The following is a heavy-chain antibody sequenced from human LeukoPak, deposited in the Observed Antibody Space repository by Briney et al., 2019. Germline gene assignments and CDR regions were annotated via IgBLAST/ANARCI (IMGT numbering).Heavy chain of an antibody. CDR2: IRYDGSNK. D-gene: IGHD4-17*01. CDR3: AKGGQTTVTTEFDY. V-gene: IGHV3-30*02. CDR1: GFTFSSYG. Sequence: PGGSLRLSCAASGFTFSSYGMHWVRQAPGKGLEWVAFIRYDGSNKYYADSVKGRFTISRDNSKNTLYLQMNSLRAEDTAVYYCAKGGQTTVTTEFDYWGQGTLVTVSS. J-gene: IGHJ4*02.